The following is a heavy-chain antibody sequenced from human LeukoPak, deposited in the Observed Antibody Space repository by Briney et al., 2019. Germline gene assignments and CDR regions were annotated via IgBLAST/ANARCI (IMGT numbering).Heavy chain of an antibody. V-gene: IGHV3-23*01. J-gene: IGHJ5*02. CDR1: GFTFSSYA. Sequence: PGGSLRLSCAASGFTFSSYAMSGVPQAPGKGVEWVSAISGSGGSTYYADSVKGRFTISRDNSKNTLYLQMNSLRAEDSAVYYCAKDRVSPGFNWFDPWGQGTLGTVSA. CDR3: AKDRVSPGFNWFDP. CDR2: ISGSGGST. D-gene: IGHD3-16*01.